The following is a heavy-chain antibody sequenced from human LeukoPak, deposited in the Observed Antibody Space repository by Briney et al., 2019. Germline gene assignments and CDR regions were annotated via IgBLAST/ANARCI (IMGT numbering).Heavy chain of an antibody. CDR1: GGSISSSSYY. CDR2: IYYSGST. CDR3: ARSPRSLRFLEWLFPVDV. J-gene: IGHJ6*04. D-gene: IGHD3-3*01. V-gene: IGHV4-39*01. Sequence: SETLSLTCTVSGGSISSSSYYGGWIRQPPGKGLEWIGSIYYSGSTYYNPSLKGRVTIPVDTSKNQFSLKLSSVTAADTAVYYCARSPRSLRFLEWLFPVDVWGKGTTVTVSS.